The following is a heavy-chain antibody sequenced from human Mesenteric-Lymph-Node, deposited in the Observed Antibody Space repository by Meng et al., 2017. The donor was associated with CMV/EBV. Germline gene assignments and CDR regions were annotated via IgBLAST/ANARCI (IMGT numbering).Heavy chain of an antibody. CDR3: ARSFRYCSSSRCSYWYLNL. CDR1: SFSGYY. CDR2: INHSGST. J-gene: IGHJ2*01. V-gene: IGHV4-34*01. Sequence: SFSGYYWSWIRPTPGKRLEWIGEINHSGSTNYNPSLKSRVTISVDTSKNQFSLKLSSVTAADTAVYYCARSFRYCSSSRCSYWYLNLWGRGTLVTVSS. D-gene: IGHD2-2*01.